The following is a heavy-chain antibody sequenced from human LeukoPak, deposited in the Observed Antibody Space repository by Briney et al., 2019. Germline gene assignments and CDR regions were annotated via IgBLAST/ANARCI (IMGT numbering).Heavy chain of an antibody. CDR1: GFTFSNYA. CDR3: ARGVVRYFDY. J-gene: IGHJ4*02. CDR2: ISSSSSYI. V-gene: IGHV3-21*01. D-gene: IGHD3-9*01. Sequence: GGSLRLSCAASGFTFSNYAMSWVRQAPGKGLEWVSSISSSSSYIYYADSVKGRFTISRDNAKNSLYLQMNSLRAEDTAVYYCARGVVRYFDYWGQGALVTVSS.